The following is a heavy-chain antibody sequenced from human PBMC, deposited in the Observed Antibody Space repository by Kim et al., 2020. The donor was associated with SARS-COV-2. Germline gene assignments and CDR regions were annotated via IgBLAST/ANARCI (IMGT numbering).Heavy chain of an antibody. D-gene: IGHD1-26*01. CDR1: GGSISSGGYY. J-gene: IGHJ4*02. V-gene: IGHV4-31*03. CDR3: AREEVGATTLDY. Sequence: SETLSLTCTVSGGSISSGGYYWSWIRQHPGKGLEWIGYIYYSGSTYYNPSLKSRVTISVDTTKNQFSLKLRSVTAADTAVYYCAREEVGATTLDYWGQGTLVTVSS. CDR2: IYYSGST.